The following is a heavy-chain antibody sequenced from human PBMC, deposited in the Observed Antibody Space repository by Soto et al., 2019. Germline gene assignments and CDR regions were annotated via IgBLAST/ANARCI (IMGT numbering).Heavy chain of an antibody. CDR3: ARDKITGLFDY. CDR2: INVGNGNT. J-gene: IGHJ4*02. Sequence: ASVKVSCKASGYTYISYSMHWVRQAPGQRLEWMGWINVGNGNTKYSQNFQGRVTINQDTSASTAYMELSSLTSEDTVVYYCARDKITGLFDYWGQGTLVTVSS. CDR1: GYTYISYS. V-gene: IGHV1-3*01. D-gene: IGHD2-8*02.